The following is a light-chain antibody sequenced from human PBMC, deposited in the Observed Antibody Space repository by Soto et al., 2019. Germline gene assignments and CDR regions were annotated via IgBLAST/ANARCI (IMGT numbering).Light chain of an antibody. J-gene: IGLJ1*01. CDR3: CSYAGTYKGV. V-gene: IGLV2-11*01. CDR1: SSDVGGYNY. CDR2: DVS. Sequence: QSVLTQPRSVSGSPGQSVTISCTGTSSDVGGYNYVSWYQQHPGKAPKLMIYDVSKRPSGVPDRFSGSKSGNTASLTISGLHAEDEADYYCCSYAGTYKGVFGTGTKVTVL.